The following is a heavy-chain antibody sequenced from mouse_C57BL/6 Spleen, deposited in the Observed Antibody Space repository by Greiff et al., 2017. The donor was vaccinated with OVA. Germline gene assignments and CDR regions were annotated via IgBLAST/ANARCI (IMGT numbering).Heavy chain of an antibody. CDR3: ARRADSSGFAY. CDR1: GYTFTSYW. D-gene: IGHD3-2*02. J-gene: IGHJ3*01. CDR2: IDPSDSYT. V-gene: IGHV1-69*01. Sequence: QVQLQQPGAELVMPGASVKLSCKASGYTFTSYWMHWVKQRPGQGLEWIGEIDPSDSYTNYNQKFKGKSTLTVDKSSSTAYMQLSSLTSEDSAVYYCARRADSSGFAYWGQGTLVTVSA.